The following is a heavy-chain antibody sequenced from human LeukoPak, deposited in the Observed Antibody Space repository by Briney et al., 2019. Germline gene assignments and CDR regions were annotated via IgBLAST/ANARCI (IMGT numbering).Heavy chain of an antibody. CDR1: GFTFSSYA. D-gene: IGHD2-2*01. J-gene: IGHJ4*02. CDR3: ARDGRRYCSSTSCYAY. CDR2: ISYDGSNK. V-gene: IGHV3-30-3*01. Sequence: PGRSLRLSCAASGFTFSSYAMHWVHQAPGKGLEWVAVISYDGSNKYYADSVKGRFTISRDNSKNTLYLQMNSLRAEDTAVYYCARDGRRYCSSTSCYAYWGQGTLVTVSS.